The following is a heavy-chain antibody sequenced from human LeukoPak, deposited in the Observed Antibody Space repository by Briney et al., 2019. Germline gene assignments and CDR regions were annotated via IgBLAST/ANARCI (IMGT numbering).Heavy chain of an antibody. CDR3: ASAPYDSSGYYPAAYDY. Sequence: ASVKVSCKASGGTFSSYAISWVRQAPGQGLEWMGWISAYNGNTNYAQKLQGRVTMTTDTSTSTAYMELRSLRSDDTAVYYCASAPYDSSGYYPAAYDYWGQGTLVTVSS. J-gene: IGHJ4*02. CDR2: ISAYNGNT. V-gene: IGHV1-18*01. D-gene: IGHD3-22*01. CDR1: GGTFSSYA.